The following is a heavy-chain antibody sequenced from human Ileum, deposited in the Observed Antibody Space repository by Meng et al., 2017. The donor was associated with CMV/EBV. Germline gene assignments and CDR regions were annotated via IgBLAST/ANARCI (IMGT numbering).Heavy chain of an antibody. V-gene: IGHV3-23*01. J-gene: IGHJ4*02. Sequence: FPFSNFAMSWVCQTPGKGLEWVSAINTNSGSTYYADSVRGRFTISRDNSEKTLYLQMNSLRPEDTAVYYCATLGAAYCSGGSCARFDYWGQGTLVTVSS. CDR2: INTNSGST. CDR3: ATLGAAYCSGGSCARFDY. CDR1: FPFSNFA. D-gene: IGHD2-15*01.